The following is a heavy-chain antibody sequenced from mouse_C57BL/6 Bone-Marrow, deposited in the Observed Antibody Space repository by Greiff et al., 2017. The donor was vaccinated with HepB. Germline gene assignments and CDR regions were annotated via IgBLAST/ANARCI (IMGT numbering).Heavy chain of an antibody. CDR1: GFNIKDDY. CDR3: TTPCYYGWDY. D-gene: IGHD1-1*01. V-gene: IGHV14-4*01. CDR2: IDPENGDT. J-gene: IGHJ2*01. Sequence: VQLQQSGAELVRPGASVKLSCTASGFNIKDDYMHWVKQRPEQGLEWIGWIDPENGDTEYASKFQGKATITADTSSNTAYLQLSSLPSEDTSVYYCTTPCYYGWDYWGQGTTLTVAS.